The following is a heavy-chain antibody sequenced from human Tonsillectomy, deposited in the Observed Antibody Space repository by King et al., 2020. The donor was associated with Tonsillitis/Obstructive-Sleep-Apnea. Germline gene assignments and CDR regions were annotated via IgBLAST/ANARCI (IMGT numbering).Heavy chain of an antibody. V-gene: IGHV3-48*03. CDR3: ARGSELGDYMDV. J-gene: IGHJ6*03. CDR2: IGSSGTTI. CDR1: EFTISSYE. D-gene: IGHD3-10*01. Sequence: VQLVESGGGLVQPGGSLRLSCAATEFTISSYEMNWVRQAPGKGLEWVSYIGSSGTTIYYADSVKGRFTISRDNAKNSLYLQMNSLRAEDTAVYYCARGSELGDYMDVWGKGTTVTVSS.